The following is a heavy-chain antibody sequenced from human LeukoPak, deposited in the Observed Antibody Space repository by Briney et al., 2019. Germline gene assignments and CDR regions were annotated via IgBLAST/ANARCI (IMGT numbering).Heavy chain of an antibody. CDR1: GFTFSNYW. J-gene: IGHJ4*02. Sequence: GSLRLSCAASGFTFSNYWMTWVRQAPGKGLEWVANIKQDGSEKYYVDSVKGRFTISRDNAKNSLSLQMNNLRAEDTAVYYCARDVSDENGSSSRIHLDSWGQGTLVSVSS. D-gene: IGHD6-6*01. CDR2: IKQDGSEK. CDR3: ARDVSDENGSSSRIHLDS. V-gene: IGHV3-7*01.